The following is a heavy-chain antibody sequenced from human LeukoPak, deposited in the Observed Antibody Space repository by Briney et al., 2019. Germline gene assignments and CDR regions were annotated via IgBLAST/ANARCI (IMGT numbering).Heavy chain of an antibody. Sequence: GGSLRLSCAASGFTFSNAWMSWVRQAPGKGLEWVSTIRDTNGDTYYADSVKGRFTISRDNSKDTLYLQMNSLRVEDTAVYYCATVSGSLDPFHYWGQGNLVTVPP. CDR2: IRDTNGDT. CDR3: ATVSGSLDPFHY. CDR1: GFTFSNAW. D-gene: IGHD3/OR15-3a*01. V-gene: IGHV3-23*01. J-gene: IGHJ1*01.